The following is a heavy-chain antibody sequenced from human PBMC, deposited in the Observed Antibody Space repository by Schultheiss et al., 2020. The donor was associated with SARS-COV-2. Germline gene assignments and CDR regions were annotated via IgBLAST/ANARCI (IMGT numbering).Heavy chain of an antibody. CDR3: ARVRGYSSSSPFDY. V-gene: IGHV4-4*07. CDR2: IYTTGST. CDR1: GGYY. J-gene: IGHJ4*02. D-gene: IGHD6-6*01. Sequence: SETLSLTCTVSGGYYWSWIRQPAGKGLEWIGRIYTTGSTNYNPSLKSRVTMSVDTSKNQFSLKLSSVTAADTAVYYCARVRGYSSSSPFDYWGQGTLVTVSS.